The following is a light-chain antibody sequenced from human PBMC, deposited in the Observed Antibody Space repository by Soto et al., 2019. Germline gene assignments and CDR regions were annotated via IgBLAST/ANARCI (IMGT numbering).Light chain of an antibody. CDR3: QQRSDSPYT. V-gene: IGKV3-11*01. CDR2: DAS. Sequence: EIVLTQSPAALSLSPGERATLSCRASQSIRSYLAWYQQKLGQAPRLLIYDASNRATGIPARFSGSGSGTDFTRTISSLEPEDFAVYDGQQRSDSPYTFGQGTKLEI. J-gene: IGKJ2*01. CDR1: QSIRSY.